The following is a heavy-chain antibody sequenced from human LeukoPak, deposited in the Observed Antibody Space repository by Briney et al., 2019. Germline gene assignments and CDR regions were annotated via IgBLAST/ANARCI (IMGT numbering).Heavy chain of an antibody. J-gene: IGHJ3*02. D-gene: IGHD1-26*01. V-gene: IGHV3-23*01. CDR1: GFTFSSYA. Sequence: TGGSLRLSCAASGFTFSSYAMSWVRQAPGKGLEWVSAISGSGGSTYYADSVKGRFTVSRDNSKNTLYLQMNSLRAEDTAVYYCARAPETYSGSSGAFDIWGQGTMVTVSS. CDR2: ISGSGGST. CDR3: ARAPETYSGSSGAFDI.